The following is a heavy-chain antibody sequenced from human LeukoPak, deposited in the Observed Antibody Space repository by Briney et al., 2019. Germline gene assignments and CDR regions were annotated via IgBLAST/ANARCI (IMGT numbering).Heavy chain of an antibody. V-gene: IGHV3-30*02. CDR1: GFTVSNYG. CDR2: IQNDGNNK. CDR3: AKDFWSDSAD. D-gene: IGHD3-3*01. Sequence: GGSLRLSCAASGFTVSNYGMHWVRQAPGKGLEWVAFIQNDGNNKYYADSVKGRFTISRDNSKNTLYLQMNSLRAEDTAVYYCAKDFWSDSADWGQGTLSPSPQ. J-gene: IGHJ4*02.